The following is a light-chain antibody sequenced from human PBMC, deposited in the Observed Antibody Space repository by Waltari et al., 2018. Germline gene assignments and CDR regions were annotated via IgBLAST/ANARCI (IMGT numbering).Light chain of an antibody. CDR3: QSFDNMLSGGVV. CDR1: TSNIGAGHD. V-gene: IGLV1-40*01. Sequence: QSVLTQPPSVSGTPGQRVTISCSGSTSNIGAGHDVHWYQHLPGTAPKLPIYGNNNRPSGVPDRVPGSKSGTSASLAITGLQADDEADYFCQSFDNMLSGGVVFGGGTKLAVL. CDR2: GNN. J-gene: IGLJ2*01.